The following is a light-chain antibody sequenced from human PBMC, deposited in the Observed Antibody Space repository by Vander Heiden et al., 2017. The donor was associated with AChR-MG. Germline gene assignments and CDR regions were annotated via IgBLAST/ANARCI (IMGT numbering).Light chain of an antibody. CDR1: QSISSW. CDR2: KAS. J-gene: IGKJ1*01. CDR3: QQYNSYSLT. V-gene: IGKV1-5*03. Sequence: DIQMPQSPSTLSASVEDRVTITCRASQSISSWLAWYQQKPGKAPKLLIYKASSLESGVPSRFSGSGSGTEFTLTISSLQADDFATYYCQQYNSYSLTFGQGTKVEIK.